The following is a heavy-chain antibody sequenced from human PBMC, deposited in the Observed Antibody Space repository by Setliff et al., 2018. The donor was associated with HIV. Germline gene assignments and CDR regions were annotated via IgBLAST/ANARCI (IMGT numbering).Heavy chain of an antibody. CDR3: ARDQTGVAAAAFGGGSAWSDEGFDI. D-gene: IGHD6-13*01. CDR2: IIPIFGTG. V-gene: IGHV1-69*13. CDR1: GGTFINSA. J-gene: IGHJ3*02. Sequence: VKVSCKASGGTFINSAFNWVRQAPGQGLEWMGSIIPIFGTGNYAQNLQGRVTITADGSTSTAYMELTSLRSEDTAVYYCARDQTGVAAAAFGGGSAWSDEGFDIWGQGTMVTVSS.